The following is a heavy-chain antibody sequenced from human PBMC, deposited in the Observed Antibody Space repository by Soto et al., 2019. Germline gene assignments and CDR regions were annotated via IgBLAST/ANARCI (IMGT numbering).Heavy chain of an antibody. V-gene: IGHV1-18*01. D-gene: IGHD5-12*01. CDR2: ISTYSGDT. CDR1: GYTFFTYD. CDR3: ARHHGPTTSENWFDP. Sequence: SVKVSCKASGYTFFTYDISWVRQAPGQGLEWMGWISTYSGDTKYAQKFQGRVTMTTDTSTTTAYLELRSLRSDDTAVYYCARHHGPTTSENWFDPWGQGTLVTVSS. J-gene: IGHJ5*02.